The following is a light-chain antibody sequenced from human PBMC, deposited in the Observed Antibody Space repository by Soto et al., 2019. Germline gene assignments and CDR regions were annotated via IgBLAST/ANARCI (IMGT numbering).Light chain of an antibody. CDR3: NSYTSSSTYV. V-gene: IGLV2-14*01. Sequence: QSALTQPASVSGSPGQSITISCTGTSSDVGGYSYVSWYQQHPGKTPKLMIYEVSNRPSGVSHRFSGSKSGNTASLTISGLQTEDEADYYCNSYTSSSTYVFGTGTKLTVL. CDR2: EVS. J-gene: IGLJ1*01. CDR1: SSDVGGYSY.